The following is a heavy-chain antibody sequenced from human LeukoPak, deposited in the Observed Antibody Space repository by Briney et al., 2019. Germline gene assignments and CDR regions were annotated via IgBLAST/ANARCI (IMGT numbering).Heavy chain of an antibody. CDR2: ISGSGGST. J-gene: IGHJ4*02. D-gene: IGHD3-10*01. V-gene: IGHV3-23*01. Sequence: PGGSQRLSCAASGYTFSSYAMSWVPEARGKGLEWGSAISGSGGSTYYADSVKGRFTISRDNSKNTLYLQMNSLRAEDRAVYYCAKSSVLLWFGELDYWGQGTPVTGAS. CDR1: GYTFSSYA. CDR3: AKSSVLLWFGELDY.